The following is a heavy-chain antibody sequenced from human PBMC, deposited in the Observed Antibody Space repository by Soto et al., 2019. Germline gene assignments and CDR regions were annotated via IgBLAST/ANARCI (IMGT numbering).Heavy chain of an antibody. Sequence: GGSLRLSCAASGFTVSSNYMSWVRQAPGKGLEWVSVIYGGGSTYYADSVKGRFTISRDNSKNTLYLQMNSLRAEDTAVYYCAREGRGGYTTGPDAFDIWGQGTMVTVSS. J-gene: IGHJ3*02. CDR1: GFTVSSNY. V-gene: IGHV3-53*01. CDR2: IYGGGST. CDR3: AREGRGGYTTGPDAFDI. D-gene: IGHD3-22*01.